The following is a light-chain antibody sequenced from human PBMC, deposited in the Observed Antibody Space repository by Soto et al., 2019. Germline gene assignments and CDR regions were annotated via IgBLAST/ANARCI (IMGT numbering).Light chain of an antibody. V-gene: IGKV3-15*01. Sequence: IVLTQSPGTLSLPLGERATLSCRASQSVSIHLAWYQQKPGQAPRLLIYDTSTRATGIPARFSGSGSGTEFTLTISSLQSEDFAVYYCQQYSNWPPTTVGQGTRLEI. CDR3: QQYSNWPPTT. CDR2: DTS. CDR1: QSVSIH. J-gene: IGKJ5*01.